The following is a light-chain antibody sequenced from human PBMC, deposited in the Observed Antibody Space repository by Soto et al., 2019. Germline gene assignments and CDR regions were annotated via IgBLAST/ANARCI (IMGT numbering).Light chain of an antibody. J-gene: IGKJ1*01. V-gene: IGKV3-11*01. Sequence: EIVLTQSPATLSSSPGETATLSCRASQYVGSRLAWYQHKPGQAPRLLIYYMSKRATGIPARFSGSGSGTVFTITISSLAPDDFAIYYCHQRQSWPRTCGQGTKVEIK. CDR2: YMS. CDR1: QYVGSR. CDR3: HQRQSWPRT.